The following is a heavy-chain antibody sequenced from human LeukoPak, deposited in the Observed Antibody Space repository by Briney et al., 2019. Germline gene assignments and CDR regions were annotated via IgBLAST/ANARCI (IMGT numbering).Heavy chain of an antibody. CDR1: GYTFTSYG. J-gene: IGHJ1*01. D-gene: IGHD2-15*01. Sequence: ASVKVSCKASGYTFTSYGIGWVRQAPGQGLEWMGWISAYNGNTNYAQKLQGRVTMTTDTSTSTAYMELRSLRSDDTAVYHCARDYGKSWYSLFNIGRAEYFQHWGQGTLVTVSS. CDR3: ARDYGKSWYSLFNIGRAEYFQH. CDR2: ISAYNGNT. V-gene: IGHV1-18*01.